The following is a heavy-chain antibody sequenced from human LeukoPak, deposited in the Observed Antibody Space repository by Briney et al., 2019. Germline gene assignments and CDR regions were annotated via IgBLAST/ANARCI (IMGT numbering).Heavy chain of an antibody. CDR3: ARDMGFGELVFDY. V-gene: IGHV3-7*01. Sequence: PGGSLRLSCAASGFTFSSYWMSWVRQAPGKGLEWVANIKQDGSEKYYVDSVKGRFTIPRDNAKNSLYLQMNSLRAEDTAVYYCARDMGFGELVFDYWGQGTLVTVSS. CDR1: GFTFSSYW. J-gene: IGHJ4*02. CDR2: IKQDGSEK. D-gene: IGHD3-10*01.